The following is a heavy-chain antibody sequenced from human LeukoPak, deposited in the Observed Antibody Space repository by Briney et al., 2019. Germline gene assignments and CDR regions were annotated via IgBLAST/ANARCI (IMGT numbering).Heavy chain of an antibody. Sequence: ASVTVSCKASGYTFTGYYMHWVRQAPGQGLAWMGWINPNSGGTNYAQKFQGRVTMTRDTSISTVYMELSRLISDDTAVYYCGSSIVETFMDVWGKGTTVTVSS. J-gene: IGHJ6*03. D-gene: IGHD2-15*01. CDR2: INPNSGGT. V-gene: IGHV1-2*02. CDR1: GYTFTGYY. CDR3: GSSIVETFMDV.